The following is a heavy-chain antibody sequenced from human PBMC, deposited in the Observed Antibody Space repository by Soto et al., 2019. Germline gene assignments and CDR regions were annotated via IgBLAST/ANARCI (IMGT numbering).Heavy chain of an antibody. J-gene: IGHJ5*02. D-gene: IGHD3-3*02. CDR3: ASPKIAFYNWFDP. Sequence: SETLSLTCTVSGGSISSSSYCWAWIRQPPGKGLEWIGSIYYSGSTYYNPSLKSRVTISVDTSKNQFSLKLSSVTAADTAVYYCASPKIAFYNWFDPWGQGTLVTVSS. CDR1: GGSISSSSYC. V-gene: IGHV4-39*01. CDR2: IYYSGST.